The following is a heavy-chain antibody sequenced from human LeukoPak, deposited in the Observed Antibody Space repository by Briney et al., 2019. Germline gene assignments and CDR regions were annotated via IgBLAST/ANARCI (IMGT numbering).Heavy chain of an antibody. CDR3: AKEGGPLWFGESYFDY. CDR2: ISGSGGST. D-gene: IGHD3-10*01. V-gene: IGHV3-23*01. J-gene: IGHJ4*02. Sequence: GGSLRLSCAAFGFTFSSYAMSWVRQAPGKGLEWVSAISGSGGSTYYADSVKGRFTISRDNSKNTLYLQMNSLRAEDTAVYYCAKEGGPLWFGESYFDYWGQGTLVTVSS. CDR1: GFTFSSYA.